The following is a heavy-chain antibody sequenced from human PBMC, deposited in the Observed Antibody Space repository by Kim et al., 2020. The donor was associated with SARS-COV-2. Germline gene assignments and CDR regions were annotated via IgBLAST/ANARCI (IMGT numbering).Heavy chain of an antibody. V-gene: IGHV4-59*13. J-gene: IGHJ5*02. CDR2: IYYSGST. Sequence: SETLSLTCTVSGGSISSYYWSWIRQPPGKGLEWIGYIYYSGSTNYNPSLKSRVTISVDTSKNQFSLKLSSVTAADTAVYYCARLERRMGFWSDKNWFDPWGQGTLVTVSS. CDR1: GGSISSYY. CDR3: ARLERRMGFWSDKNWFDP. D-gene: IGHD3-3*01.